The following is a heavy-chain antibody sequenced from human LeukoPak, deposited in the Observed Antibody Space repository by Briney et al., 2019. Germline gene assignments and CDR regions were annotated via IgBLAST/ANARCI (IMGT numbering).Heavy chain of an antibody. J-gene: IGHJ5*02. V-gene: IGHV4-30-4*01. CDR1: GGSISSGDYY. CDR2: IYYSGST. Sequence: SQSLSLTCTVSGGSISSGDYYWRWIRQPPGKGLEWIGFIYYSGSTYYNPSLKSRLTMSVDTSKNQFSLKLRSVTAADTAVYDCARVATYWFDPWGQGTLVTVSS. CDR3: ARVATYWFDP.